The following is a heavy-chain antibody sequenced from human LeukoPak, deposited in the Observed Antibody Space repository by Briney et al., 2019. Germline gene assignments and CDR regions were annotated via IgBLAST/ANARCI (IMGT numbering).Heavy chain of an antibody. J-gene: IGHJ4*02. CDR3: AKDESTVTEPWYFDY. Sequence: GGSLRLSCAASGFTFSSYAMSWVRQAPGKGLEWVSAISGSGGSTYYADSVKGRFTISGDNSKNTLYLQMNSLRAEDTAVYYCAKDESTVTEPWYFDYWGQGTLVTVSS. CDR2: ISGSGGST. V-gene: IGHV3-23*01. D-gene: IGHD4-11*01. CDR1: GFTFSSYA.